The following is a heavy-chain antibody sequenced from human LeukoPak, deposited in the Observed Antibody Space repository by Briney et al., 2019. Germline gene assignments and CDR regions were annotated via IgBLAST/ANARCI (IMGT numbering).Heavy chain of an antibody. Sequence: PGGSLRLSCAASGFTVSSNYMSWDRQAPGKGLEWVAVIYSGGSTYYADSVKGRFTISRDNSKNTLYLQMNSLRAEDTAVYYCARARRGSYYAFDYWGQGTLVTVSS. CDR2: IYSGGST. CDR1: GFTVSSNY. J-gene: IGHJ4*02. D-gene: IGHD1-26*01. V-gene: IGHV3-53*01. CDR3: ARARRGSYYAFDY.